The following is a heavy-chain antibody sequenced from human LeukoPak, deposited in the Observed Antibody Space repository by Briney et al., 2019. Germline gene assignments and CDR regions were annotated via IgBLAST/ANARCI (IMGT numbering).Heavy chain of an antibody. J-gene: IGHJ4*02. CDR1: GYTFTSYY. CDR3: ARGDDYYDSSGYYEGYFDY. V-gene: IGHV1-46*01. D-gene: IGHD3-22*01. Sequence: ASVKVSCKASGYTFTSYYMHWVRQAPGQGLEWMGIINLSGGSTSYAQKFQGRVTMTRDTSTSTVYMELSSLRSEDTAVYYCARGDDYYDSSGYYEGYFDYWGQGTLVTVSS. CDR2: INLSGGST.